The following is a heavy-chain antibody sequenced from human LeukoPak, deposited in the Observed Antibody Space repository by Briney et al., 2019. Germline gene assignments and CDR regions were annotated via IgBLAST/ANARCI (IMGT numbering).Heavy chain of an antibody. CDR3: ARDGDSGYDFGLVDY. D-gene: IGHD5-12*01. CDR2: ISAYNGNT. V-gene: IGHV1-18*01. Sequence: ASVKVSCKASGYTFTSYGISWVRQAPGQGLEWMGWISAYNGNTNYAQKLQGRVTMTTDTSTSAAYMELRSLRSDDTAVYYCARDGDSGYDFGLVDYWGQGTLVTVSS. J-gene: IGHJ4*02. CDR1: GYTFTSYG.